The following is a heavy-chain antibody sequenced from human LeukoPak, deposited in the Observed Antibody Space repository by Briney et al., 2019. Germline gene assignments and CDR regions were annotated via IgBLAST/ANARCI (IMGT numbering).Heavy chain of an antibody. D-gene: IGHD4-17*01. V-gene: IGHV1-2*06. CDR1: GYTFTGYY. Sequence: ASVKVSCKASGYTFTGYYMHWVRQAPGQGLEWMGRINPNSGGTNYAQKFQGRVTMTRDTSISTAYMELSRLRSDDTAVYYCARDLPMVTTRSAFDIWGPGTMVTVSS. J-gene: IGHJ3*02. CDR2: INPNSGGT. CDR3: ARDLPMVTTRSAFDI.